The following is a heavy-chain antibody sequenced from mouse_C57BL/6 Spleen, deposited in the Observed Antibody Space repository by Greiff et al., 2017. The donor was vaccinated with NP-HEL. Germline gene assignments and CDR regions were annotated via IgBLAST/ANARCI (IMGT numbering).Heavy chain of an antibody. CDR3: ARRSTTVVATSDYAMDY. CDR1: GFTFSSYG. V-gene: IGHV5-6*01. D-gene: IGHD1-1*01. CDR2: ISSGGSYT. Sequence: VQLKESGGDLVKPGGSLKLSCAASGFTFSSYGMSWVRQTPDKRLEWVATISSGGSYTYYPDSVKGRFTISRDNAKNTLYLQMSSLKSEDTAMYYCARRSTTVVATSDYAMDYWGQGTSVTVSS. J-gene: IGHJ4*01.